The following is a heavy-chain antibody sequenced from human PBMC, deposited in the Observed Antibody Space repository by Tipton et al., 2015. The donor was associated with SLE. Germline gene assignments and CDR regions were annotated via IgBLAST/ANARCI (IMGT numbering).Heavy chain of an antibody. CDR3: ARVLGVVKSYYMDV. D-gene: IGHD3-3*01. Sequence: TLSLTCTVTGGSISDFYWNWIRQSPGKGLEWIGYIYYTGRTDYNPSLKSRVTISVDTSKNQFSLKLSSVTAADTAVYYCARVLGVVKSYYMDVWGKGTTVTVSS. CDR2: IYYTGRT. CDR1: GGSISDFY. V-gene: IGHV4-59*08. J-gene: IGHJ6*03.